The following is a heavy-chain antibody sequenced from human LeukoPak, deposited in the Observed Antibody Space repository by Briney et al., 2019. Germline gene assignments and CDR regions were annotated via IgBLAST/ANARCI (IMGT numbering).Heavy chain of an antibody. CDR1: VGSIRRYY. CDR2: IYYSGST. J-gene: IGHJ6*02. V-gene: IGHV4-59*01. Sequence: SETLSLTCTVSVGSIRRYYWSWIRQPPGKGLEWIGYIYYSGSTNYNPSLKSRVTISVDTSKNQFSLKLSSVTAADTAVYYCARGRLRLGMDVWGQGTTVTVSS. D-gene: IGHD3-16*01. CDR3: ARGRLRLGMDV.